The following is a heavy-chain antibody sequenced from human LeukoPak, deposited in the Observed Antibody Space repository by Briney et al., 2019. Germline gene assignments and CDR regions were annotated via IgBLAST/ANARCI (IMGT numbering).Heavy chain of an antibody. J-gene: IGHJ3*02. Sequence: GGSLRLSCAASGFTFSSYAMSWVRQAPGKGLEWVSAISASGGGTFYAPSVKGRFTISRDNSKNTVSLQMNSLRAEDTALYYCATVLHTSMTTWAAFDTWGQGTMVTVSS. V-gene: IGHV3-23*01. D-gene: IGHD5-18*01. CDR1: GFTFSSYA. CDR3: ATVLHTSMTTWAAFDT. CDR2: ISASGGGT.